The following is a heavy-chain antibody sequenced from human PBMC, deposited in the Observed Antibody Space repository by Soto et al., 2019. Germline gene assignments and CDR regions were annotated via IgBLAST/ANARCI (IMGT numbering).Heavy chain of an antibody. V-gene: IGHV3-23*01. D-gene: IGHD6-19*01. J-gene: IGHJ4*02. CDR3: AKGDSSGWYRGYYSDY. CDR1: GFTFSSYA. Sequence: GGSLRLSCAASGFTFSSYAMSWVRQAPGKGPEWVSAISGSGGSTYYADSVKGRFTISRDNSKNTLYLQMNSLRAEDTAVYYCAKGDSSGWYRGYYSDYWGQGTLVTVSS. CDR2: ISGSGGST.